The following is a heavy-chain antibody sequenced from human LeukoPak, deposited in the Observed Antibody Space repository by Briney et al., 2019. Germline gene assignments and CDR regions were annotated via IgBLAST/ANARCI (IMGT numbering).Heavy chain of an antibody. V-gene: IGHV3-23*01. CDR3: AKGKVNHDGAFDT. D-gene: IGHD2-21*01. CDR2: ISGSGGST. CDR1: GFTFSSYA. Sequence: GGSLRLSCAASGFTFSSYAMSWVRQAPEKGLEWVSTISGSGGSTYYADSVKGRFTISRDNSKKTLYLQMNSLRAEDTAVYYCAKGKVNHDGAFDTWGQGTLVTVSS. J-gene: IGHJ3*02.